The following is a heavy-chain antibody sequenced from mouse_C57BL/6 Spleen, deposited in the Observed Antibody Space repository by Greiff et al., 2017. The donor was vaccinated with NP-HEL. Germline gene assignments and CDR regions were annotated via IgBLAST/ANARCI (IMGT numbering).Heavy chain of an antibody. D-gene: IGHD1-1*01. CDR2: IDRSGSYT. V-gene: IGHV1-69*01. CDR3: ARRDLYYYGHFDY. CDR1: GFTFTSYG. Sequence: QVQLQQPGAELVMPGASVKLSCKASGFTFTSYGMHWVKQRPGQGLEWIGEIDRSGSYTNYTQKFKGKSTLTVDKSSSTGYMQLSSLTTEYSAVYYCARRDLYYYGHFDYWGQGTTLTVSS. J-gene: IGHJ2*01.